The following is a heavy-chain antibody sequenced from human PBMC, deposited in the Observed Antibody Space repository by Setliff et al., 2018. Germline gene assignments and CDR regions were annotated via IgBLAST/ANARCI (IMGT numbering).Heavy chain of an antibody. J-gene: IGHJ4*02. D-gene: IGHD1-7*01. CDR1: GFSLTTSGTC. CDR2: IDRDGDK. CDR3: ARSRYELPHYYFDY. Sequence: PTLVNPTQTLTLTCTFTGFSLTTSGTCVTWIRQPPGKALEWLARIDRDGDKYYNTSPRTRPTLSKDTSKNQVFLTMTNMDTVDTATYYCARSRYELPHYYFDYWGQGILVTVS. V-gene: IGHV2-70*11.